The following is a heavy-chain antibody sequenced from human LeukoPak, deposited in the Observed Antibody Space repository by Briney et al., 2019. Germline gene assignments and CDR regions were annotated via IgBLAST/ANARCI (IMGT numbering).Heavy chain of an antibody. D-gene: IGHD4-17*01. V-gene: IGHV4-38-2*02. CDR2: IYYNGST. CDR1: GYSFSSGYY. CDR3: ARRRRNGDYGY. J-gene: IGHJ4*02. Sequence: PSETLYLTCKASGYSFSSGYYWGWIREPPGKGLWRIWSIYYNGSTYYKPSLQSRVTISVDTPKHQFSLKLSAVTAADKAVYYCARRRRNGDYGYWGQGTLVTVSS.